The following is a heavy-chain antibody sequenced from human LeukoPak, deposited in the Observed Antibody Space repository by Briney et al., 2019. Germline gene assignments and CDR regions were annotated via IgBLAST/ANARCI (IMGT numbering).Heavy chain of an antibody. CDR2: IKQDGSEK. CDR1: GFTFSNYW. D-gene: IGHD3-16*01. Sequence: QPGGSLRLSCAASGFTFSNYWMSWVRLGPGKGLEWVANIKQDGSEKYYVDSVKGRFTISRDNAKNSLYLQMDGLRAEDTAVYYCARARDYAVYWGQGTLVTVSS. V-gene: IGHV3-7*01. CDR3: ARARDYAVY. J-gene: IGHJ4*02.